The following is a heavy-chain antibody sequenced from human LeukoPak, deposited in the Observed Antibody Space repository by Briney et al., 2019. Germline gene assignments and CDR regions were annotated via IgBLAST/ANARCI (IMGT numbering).Heavy chain of an antibody. J-gene: IGHJ6*03. CDR2: INPNSGAT. CDR1: GYTFTGYY. V-gene: IGHV1-2*02. Sequence: GASVKVSCKASGYTFTGYYIHWVRQAPGQGLEWMGWINPNSGATNHAQKFQGRVTMTRDTSISTAYMELSRLISDDTAVYYCTSGDFWSGYPSPNYYYYMDVWGKGTTVTVSS. CDR3: TSGDFWSGYPSPNYYYYMDV. D-gene: IGHD3-3*01.